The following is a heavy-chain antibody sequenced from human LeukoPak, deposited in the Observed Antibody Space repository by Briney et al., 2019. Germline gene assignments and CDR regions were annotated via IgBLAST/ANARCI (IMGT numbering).Heavy chain of an antibody. V-gene: IGHV3-30*03. D-gene: IGHD3-10*01. CDR2: ISYDGSNK. CDR1: GFTFSSYG. CDR3: ARAHYYGSGSYYQYFQH. J-gene: IGHJ1*01. Sequence: GGSLRLSCAASGFTFSSYGMHWVRQAPGKGLEWVAVISYDGSNKYYADSVKGRFTISRDNSKNTLYLQMNSLRAEDTAVYYRARAHYYGSGSYYQYFQHWGQGTLVTVSS.